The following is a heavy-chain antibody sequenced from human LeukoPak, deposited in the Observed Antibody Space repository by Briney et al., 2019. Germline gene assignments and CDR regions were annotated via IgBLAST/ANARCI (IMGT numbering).Heavy chain of an antibody. CDR3: AKDGTWYEYSSSSGSFDY. Sequence: GGSLRLSCAASGFTFSTYAMSWVRQAAGKGLEWVSLISGSGGGTYYADSVKGRFTISRDNSKNTLYLQLNSLRVEDTAVYYCAKDGTWYEYSSSSGSFDYWGQGTLVTVSS. V-gene: IGHV3-23*01. J-gene: IGHJ4*02. CDR1: GFTFSTYA. CDR2: ISGSGGGT. D-gene: IGHD6-6*01.